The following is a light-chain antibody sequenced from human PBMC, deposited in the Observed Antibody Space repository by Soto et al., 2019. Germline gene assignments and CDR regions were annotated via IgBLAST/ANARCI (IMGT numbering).Light chain of an antibody. J-gene: IGLJ1*01. V-gene: IGLV2-14*01. CDR1: SSDTAGYNY. CDR2: EVS. CDR3: SSYTTSNTPLYV. Sequence: QSALAQPASVSGSPGQPITISCTGTSSDTAGYNYVSWYQQHPGKAPKLMIYEVSNRPSGVSNRFSGSQSGNAASLTISGLQAEDEANYYCSSYTTSNTPLYVFGTGTKVTVL.